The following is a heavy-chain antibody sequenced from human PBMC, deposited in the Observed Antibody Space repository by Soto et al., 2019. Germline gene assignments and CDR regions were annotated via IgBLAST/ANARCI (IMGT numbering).Heavy chain of an antibody. CDR3: ARDQGYYDFWSGTGWFDP. CDR2: IYYSGST. D-gene: IGHD3-3*01. J-gene: IGHJ5*02. V-gene: IGHV4-59*01. Sequence: SETLSLTCTVSSGSISSYYWSWIRQPPGKGLEWIGYIYYSGSTNYNPSLKSRVTISVDTSKNQFSLKLSSVTAADTAVYYCARDQGYYDFWSGTGWFDPWGQGTLVTVSS. CDR1: SGSISSYY.